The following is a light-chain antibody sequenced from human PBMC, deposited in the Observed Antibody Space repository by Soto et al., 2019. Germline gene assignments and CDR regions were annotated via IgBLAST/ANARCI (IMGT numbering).Light chain of an antibody. CDR2: AAS. V-gene: IGKV1-9*01. J-gene: IGKJ2*01. Sequence: DIQLTQSPSFLSASVGDRVTITCRASQGISSCLAWYQQNPGGTPKLLIYAASTLHSGVPSRFSGSGSGTDFTLTSTSLQPEDFATYYCQQLHTSPYTFGQGTKLEIK. CDR3: QQLHTSPYT. CDR1: QGISSC.